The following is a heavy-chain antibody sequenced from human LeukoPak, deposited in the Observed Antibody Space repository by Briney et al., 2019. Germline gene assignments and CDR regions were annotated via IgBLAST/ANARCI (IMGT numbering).Heavy chain of an antibody. D-gene: IGHD4-17*01. CDR3: ARGYGDYVRFYYYYMDV. Sequence: GTSVKVSCKASGFTFTSSAMQWVRQARGQRLEWIGWIVVGSGNTNYAQKLQGRVTMTTDTSTSTAYMELRSLRSEDTAVYYCARGYGDYVRFYYYYMDVWGKGTTVTVSS. CDR1: GFTFTSSA. CDR2: IVVGSGNT. J-gene: IGHJ6*03. V-gene: IGHV1-58*02.